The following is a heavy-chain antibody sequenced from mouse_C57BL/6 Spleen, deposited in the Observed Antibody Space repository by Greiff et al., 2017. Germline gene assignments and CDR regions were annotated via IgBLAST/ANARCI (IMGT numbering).Heavy chain of an antibody. CDR3: ARSIYDGYVVYYFDY. D-gene: IGHD2-3*01. CDR2: INPYNGDT. Sequence: EVKLKQSGPELVKPGDSVMISCKASGYSFTGYFMNWVMQSHGKSLEWIGRINPYNGDTFYNQKFKGKATLTVDKASSTTHMELRSLTSEDSAVYDCARSIYDGYVVYYFDYWGQGTTLTVSS. V-gene: IGHV1-20*01. CDR1: GYSFTGYF. J-gene: IGHJ2*01.